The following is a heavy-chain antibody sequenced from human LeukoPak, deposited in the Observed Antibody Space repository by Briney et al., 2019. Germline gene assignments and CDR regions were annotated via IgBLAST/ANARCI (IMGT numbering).Heavy chain of an antibody. CDR3: ARDRAGTAYWYFDL. D-gene: IGHD6-19*01. Sequence: ASVKVSCKASGYTFTSYGISWVRQAPGQGLEWMGWISAYNGNTNYAQKLQGRVTITADESTSTAYMELSSLRSEDTAVYYCARDRAGTAYWYFDLWGRGTLVTVSS. CDR2: ISAYNGNT. CDR1: GYTFTSYG. V-gene: IGHV1-18*01. J-gene: IGHJ2*01.